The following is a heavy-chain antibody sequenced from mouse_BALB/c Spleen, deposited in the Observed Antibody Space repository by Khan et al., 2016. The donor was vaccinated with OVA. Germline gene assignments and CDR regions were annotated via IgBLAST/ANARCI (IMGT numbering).Heavy chain of an antibody. V-gene: IGHV1-26*01. J-gene: IGHJ3*01. CDR2: VNPNNGDT. CDR1: GYSFTAYY. Sequence: EVQLQESGPDLVKPGASAKISCKASGYSFTAYYLSWVKQSHGESLEWIGRVNPNNGDTTYNQKFKGKAILTVDNSSNTAYMDLRSLTSEDSAVYYCARGYDFVAYWGQGTLVTVSA. CDR3: ARGYDFVAY. D-gene: IGHD2-14*01.